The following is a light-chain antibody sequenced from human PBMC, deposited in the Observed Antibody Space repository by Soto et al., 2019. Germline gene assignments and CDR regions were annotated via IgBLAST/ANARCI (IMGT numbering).Light chain of an antibody. Sequence: DIQMTQSPSTLSGSVGDRVTITCRASQSISSWLAWYQQKPGKAPKLLIYDASSLESGTPSRFSGRRSGTEFTLTIASVQPEDFATYYCQQYSSYSPLTFGGGTKVDIK. CDR2: DAS. CDR3: QQYSSYSPLT. CDR1: QSISSW. V-gene: IGKV1-5*01. J-gene: IGKJ4*01.